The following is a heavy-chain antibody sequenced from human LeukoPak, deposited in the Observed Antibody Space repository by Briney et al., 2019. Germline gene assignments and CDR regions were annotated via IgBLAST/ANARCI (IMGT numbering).Heavy chain of an antibody. CDR2: ISASADST. CDR3: AKESRDFAPDS. Sequence: PGRSLRLSCATSGFTFSNYGMGWVRQTPGRGLDWVSAISASADSTYYADSVKGRFTISRDSSKNTLYLQMNSLSADDTAVYYCAKESRDFAPDSWGQGTLVTVSS. CDR1: GFTFSNYG. V-gene: IGHV3-23*01. D-gene: IGHD3/OR15-3a*01. J-gene: IGHJ4*02.